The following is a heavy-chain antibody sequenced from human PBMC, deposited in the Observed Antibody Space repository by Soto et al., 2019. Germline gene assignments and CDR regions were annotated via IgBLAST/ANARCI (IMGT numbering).Heavy chain of an antibody. CDR3: ANGPVVGANYKYYDMDV. CDR2: ISGSGDST. V-gene: IGHV3-23*01. CDR1: GFTFSNYA. D-gene: IGHD1-26*01. Sequence: HPGGSLRLSCAASGFTFSNYAMSWVRQAPGKGLEWVSAISGSGDSTYYADSVKGRFTISRDNSKNTLYLQMDNLRAEDTAHYFCANGPVVGANYKYYDMDVWGRGTTVTVSS. J-gene: IGHJ6*02.